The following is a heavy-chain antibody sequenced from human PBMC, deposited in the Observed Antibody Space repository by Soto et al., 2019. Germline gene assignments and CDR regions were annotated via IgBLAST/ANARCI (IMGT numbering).Heavy chain of an antibody. Sequence: EVQLVESGGGLVQPGGSLRVSCAASGFTVSYNFMNWVRQAPGKGLEWVSVIYSGGSTYYADSVKGRFTISRDNSKNTVYLQMNSLRAEDTAVYYCARGIRGDIWGQGTMVTVSS. V-gene: IGHV3-66*01. CDR3: ARGIRGDI. J-gene: IGHJ3*02. CDR2: IYSGGST. D-gene: IGHD3-10*01. CDR1: GFTVSYNF.